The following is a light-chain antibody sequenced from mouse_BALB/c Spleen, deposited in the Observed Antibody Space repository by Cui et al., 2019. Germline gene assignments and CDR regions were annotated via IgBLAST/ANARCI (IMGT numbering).Light chain of an antibody. V-gene: IGKV4-79*01. CDR1: SSVSSSY. CDR3: HQWSSYPPT. CDR2: STS. J-gene: IGKJ2*01. Sequence: QIVLTQSPAIMSASPGEKVTLTCSASSSVSSSYLYWYQQKPGSSPKLWIYSTSNLASGVPARFGGSGSGTSYSLTISSMEAEDAASYFCHQWSSYPPTFGGGTKLEIK.